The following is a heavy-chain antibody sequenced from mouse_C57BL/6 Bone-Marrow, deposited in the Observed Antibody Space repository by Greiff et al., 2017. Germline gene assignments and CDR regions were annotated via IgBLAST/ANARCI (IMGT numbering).Heavy chain of an antibody. D-gene: IGHD1-1*01. CDR3: ARRGITTVNYFDY. J-gene: IGHJ2*01. CDR2: ITPSSGYT. CDR1: GYTFTSYT. Sequence: VQLQQSGAELARPGASVKMSCKASGYTFTSYTMHWVKKRPGQGLEWIGYITPSSGYTKYNQKFMDKTTLTADKSSSTAYMQLSSLTSEDSAVYYCARRGITTVNYFDYWGQGTTLTVSS. V-gene: IGHV1-4*01.